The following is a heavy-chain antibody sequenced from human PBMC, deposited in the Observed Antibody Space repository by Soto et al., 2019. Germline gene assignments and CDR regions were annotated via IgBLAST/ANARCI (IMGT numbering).Heavy chain of an antibody. J-gene: IGHJ6*02. CDR2: TYYRSKWYN. Sequence: SQPLSLPCAVSGDSVSRNTAACNCIRQSPSRGLELLGRTYYRSKWYNDYEVFVKSRITINPDTTKNQFSLQLDSVTPEDTAVYYCARVSSGSNYRKADYYYYGIDVWGQGTTVTVSS. CDR1: GDSVSRNTAA. V-gene: IGHV6-1*01. CDR3: ARVSSGSNYRKADYYYYGIDV. D-gene: IGHD1-26*01.